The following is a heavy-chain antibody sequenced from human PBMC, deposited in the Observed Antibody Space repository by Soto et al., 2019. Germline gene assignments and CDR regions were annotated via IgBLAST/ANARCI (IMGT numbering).Heavy chain of an antibody. D-gene: IGHD5-12*01. V-gene: IGHV4-39*01. Sequence: PSETLSLTCTVSGGSISTTGYHWGWIRQPPGKGLEWIGNIYYSGSAYYNPSLQTRVTISVDKSKSQFSLKLNSVTAADSALYFCARLEGLATISYYFDFWGPGALVTVSS. CDR3: ARLEGLATISYYFDF. J-gene: IGHJ4*02. CDR2: IYYSGSA. CDR1: GGSISTTGYH.